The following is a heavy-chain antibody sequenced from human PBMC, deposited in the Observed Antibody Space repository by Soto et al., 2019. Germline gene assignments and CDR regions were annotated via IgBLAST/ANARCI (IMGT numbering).Heavy chain of an antibody. CDR3: ARAQDKQWLVGGVDY. CDR1: GFTFSSYA. D-gene: IGHD6-19*01. J-gene: IGHJ4*02. V-gene: IGHV3-30-3*01. Sequence: QVPLVESGGGVVQPGRSLRLSCAASGFTFSSYAMHWVRQAPGKGLEWVAVISYDGSNKYYADSVKGRFTISRDNSXXTLYLQMNSLRAEDTAVYYCARAQDKQWLVGGVDYWGQGTLVTVSS. CDR2: ISYDGSNK.